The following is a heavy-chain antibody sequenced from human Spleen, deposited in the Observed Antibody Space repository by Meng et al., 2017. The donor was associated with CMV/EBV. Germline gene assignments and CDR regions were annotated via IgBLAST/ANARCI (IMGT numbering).Heavy chain of an antibody. CDR1: GFSISSGYY. Sequence: GSLRLSCSVSGFSISSGYYWGWIRQPPGKGLEWIGTIYHSGSTYYNPSLKSRVTISVETSKNQFSLRLTSVTAADTAVYYCAREVPYYYGMDVWGQGTTVTVSS. V-gene: IGHV4-38-2*02. J-gene: IGHJ6*02. CDR3: AREVPYYYGMDV. CDR2: IYHSGST.